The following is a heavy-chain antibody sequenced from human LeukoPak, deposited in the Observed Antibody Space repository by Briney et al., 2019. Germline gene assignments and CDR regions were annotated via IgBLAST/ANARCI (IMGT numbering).Heavy chain of an antibody. D-gene: IGHD5-12*01. CDR3: AKGYSGSLAIFFDY. CDR2: IYSGGST. Sequence: GVFLRLSCAASGFTVSSNYMSWVPQAPGKGLEWVSVIYSGGSTFYTDSVKGRFSISRDNSKNTLYLQMNSLRAEDTAVYYCAKGYSGSLAIFFDYWGQGTLVTVSS. J-gene: IGHJ4*02. V-gene: IGHV3-53*01. CDR1: GFTVSSNY.